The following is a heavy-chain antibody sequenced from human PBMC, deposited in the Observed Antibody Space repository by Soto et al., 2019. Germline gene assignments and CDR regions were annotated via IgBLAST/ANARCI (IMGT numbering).Heavy chain of an antibody. CDR2: IHSDGSST. J-gene: IGHJ6*02. D-gene: IGHD2-2*01. CDR3: ARSGVPAAVYYYGMDV. V-gene: IGHV3-74*01. Sequence: GGALRLSCAASGFTFSYYWMHWFRQAPGQGLVWVSRIHSDGSSTTYADSVKGRFTISRDNAKNTLYLQMNSLRAEDMAVYYCARSGVPAAVYYYGMDVWAQGTTDPVSS. CDR1: GFTFSYYW.